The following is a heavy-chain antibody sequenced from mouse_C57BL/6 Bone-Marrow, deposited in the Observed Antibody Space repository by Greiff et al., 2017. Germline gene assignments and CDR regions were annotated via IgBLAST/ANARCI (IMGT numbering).Heavy chain of an antibody. CDR1: GYTFTSYW. D-gene: IGHD1-1*01. J-gene: IGHJ3*01. CDR2: IYPGNSDT. Sequence: VQLQQSGTVLARPGASVKMSCKTSGYTFTSYWMHWVNQRPGQGLEWIGAIYPGNSDTSYNQKFKGKAKLTAATSASTAYMELSSLTNEDSAVYYCTREVSYYGSSPAWFAYWGQGTLVTVSA. CDR3: TREVSYYGSSPAWFAY. V-gene: IGHV1-5*01.